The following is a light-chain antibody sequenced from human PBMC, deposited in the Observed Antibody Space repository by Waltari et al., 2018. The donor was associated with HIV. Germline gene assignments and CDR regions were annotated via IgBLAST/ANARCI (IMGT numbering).Light chain of an antibody. V-gene: IGKV3-20*01. Sequence: EFVLTQSPGTLSLSPGERATLSCRASQSVSSSYLAWYQQRPGQAPRLLIYGASSRAAGIPDRFTGSGSGTDFTLTINRLEPEDFAVYYCQHFDTSLPKYTFGQGTKLEIK. CDR2: GAS. CDR1: QSVSSSY. CDR3: QHFDTSLPKYT. J-gene: IGKJ2*01.